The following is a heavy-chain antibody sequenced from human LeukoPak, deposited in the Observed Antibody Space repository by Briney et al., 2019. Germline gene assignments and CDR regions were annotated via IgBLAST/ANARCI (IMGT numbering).Heavy chain of an antibody. J-gene: IGHJ4*02. V-gene: IGHV4-31*03. Sequence: SQTLSLTCTVSGGSISSGGYYWSWIRQHPGKGLEWIGYIYYSGSTYYNPSLKSRVTISVDTSKTQFSLKPSSVTAADTAVYYCASQVVPAATLYFDYWGQGTLVTVSS. D-gene: IGHD2-2*01. CDR1: GGSISSGGYY. CDR2: IYYSGST. CDR3: ASQVVPAATLYFDY.